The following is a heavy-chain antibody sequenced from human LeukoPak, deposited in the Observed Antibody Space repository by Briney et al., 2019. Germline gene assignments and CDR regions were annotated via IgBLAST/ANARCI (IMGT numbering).Heavy chain of an antibody. CDR3: TTGRFPPRY. CDR1: GFSFSDAW. V-gene: IGHV3-15*01. Sequence: GGSLRLSCVVSGFSFSDAWMSWVRQAPGKGLGWVGRIRSKTDSETTEYAAPVKRRFSISREDSKKTLYLQMNSLKTEDTAVYYCTTGRFPPRYWGQGTLVTVSS. D-gene: IGHD3-3*01. J-gene: IGHJ4*02. CDR2: IRSKTDSETT.